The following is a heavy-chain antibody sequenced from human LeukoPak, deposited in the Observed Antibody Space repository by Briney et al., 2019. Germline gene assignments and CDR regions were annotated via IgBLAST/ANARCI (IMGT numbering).Heavy chain of an antibody. Sequence: ASVKVSCKASGYTFTGYAISWVRQAPGQGLEWMGWVSAYNGATNYAQKLQGRVTMTTDTSTSTAYMELRSLRSDETAVYYCARTNDFWSGYPDYWGQGTLVTVSS. D-gene: IGHD3-3*01. CDR1: GYTFTGYA. V-gene: IGHV1-18*01. CDR2: VSAYNGAT. J-gene: IGHJ4*02. CDR3: ARTNDFWSGYPDY.